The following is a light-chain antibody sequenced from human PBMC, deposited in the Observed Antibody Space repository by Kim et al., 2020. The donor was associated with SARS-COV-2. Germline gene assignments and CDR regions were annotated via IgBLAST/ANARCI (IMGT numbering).Light chain of an antibody. CDR2: DAS. Sequence: DIQMTQSPSSLSASVGDKITVTCQASQDIGNYLNWYQQKPGKAPRLLIYDASNLGKGVPSRFTGTGSGTDYSLIINSLQPEDIATYYCQQYDSFPLTFGGGTKLEI. CDR1: QDIGNY. V-gene: IGKV1-33*01. CDR3: QQYDSFPLT. J-gene: IGKJ4*01.